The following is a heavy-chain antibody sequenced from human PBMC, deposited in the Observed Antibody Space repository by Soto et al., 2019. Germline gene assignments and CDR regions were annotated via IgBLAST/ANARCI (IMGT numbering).Heavy chain of an antibody. J-gene: IGHJ5*02. Sequence: QVQLVQSGAEVKKPGASVKVSCKASGYTFTSYDINWVRLATGQGIGWMGWMNPNSGNTAYPQKLQGRVTMTRTTSISTAYMELSSLRSEDTAVYYCARLKQAYAVAWGQGTLVTVSS. D-gene: IGHD2-2*01. CDR2: MNPNSGNT. CDR1: GYTFTSYD. CDR3: ARLKQAYAVA. V-gene: IGHV1-8*01.